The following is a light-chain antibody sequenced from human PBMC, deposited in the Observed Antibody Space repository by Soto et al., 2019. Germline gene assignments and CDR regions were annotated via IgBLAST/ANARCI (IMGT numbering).Light chain of an antibody. Sequence: DIQMTQSPSSLSASVGDRVTITCRASQSISSYLNWFQQKPGKAPKLLIYAASSLQSGVPSRFSGSGSGTDFTLTVSSLQTEDFVTYYCQQGYSTPITFGQGTRLEIK. CDR3: QQGYSTPIT. CDR2: AAS. V-gene: IGKV1-39*01. J-gene: IGKJ5*01. CDR1: QSISSY.